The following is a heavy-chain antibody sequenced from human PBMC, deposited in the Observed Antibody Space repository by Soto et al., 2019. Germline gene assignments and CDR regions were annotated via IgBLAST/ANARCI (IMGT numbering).Heavy chain of an antibody. CDR3: ARDYQDIVVVPAANRHAVGFDY. J-gene: IGHJ4*02. Sequence: GASVKVSCKASGYTFTSYGISWVRQAPGQGLEWMGWISAYNGNTNYAQKLQGRVTMTTDTSTSTAYMELRSLRSDDTAVYYCARDYQDIVVVPAANRHAVGFDYWGQGTLVTVSS. CDR1: GYTFTSYG. CDR2: ISAYNGNT. D-gene: IGHD2-2*01. V-gene: IGHV1-18*01.